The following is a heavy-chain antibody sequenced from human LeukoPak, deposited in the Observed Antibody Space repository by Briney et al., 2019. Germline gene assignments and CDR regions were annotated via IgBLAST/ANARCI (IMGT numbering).Heavy chain of an antibody. D-gene: IGHD3-22*01. J-gene: IGHJ3*02. CDR1: GYTFTSYG. CDR3: AREKSYYYDSSGSRGAFDI. V-gene: IGHV1-46*01. CDR2: INPSGGST. Sequence: ASVKVSCKASGYTFTSYGISWVRQAPGQGLEWMGIINPSGGSTSYAQKFQGRVTMTRDMSTSTVYMELSSLRSEDTAVYYCAREKSYYYDSSGSRGAFDIWGQGTMVTVSS.